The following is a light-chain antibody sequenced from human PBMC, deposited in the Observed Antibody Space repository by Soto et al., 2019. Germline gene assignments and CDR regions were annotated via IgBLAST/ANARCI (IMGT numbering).Light chain of an antibody. Sequence: QSVLTQPPSVSGAPGQRVTISCTGSSSNIGAGYDVHWYQQLPGTAPKLLIYGNSNRPSGVPDRFSGSKSGTSASLAITGLQAEDEADYYCCSYAGSSPWVFGGGTKVTVL. CDR3: CSYAGSSPWV. CDR1: SSNIGAGYD. V-gene: IGLV1-40*01. CDR2: GNS. J-gene: IGLJ3*02.